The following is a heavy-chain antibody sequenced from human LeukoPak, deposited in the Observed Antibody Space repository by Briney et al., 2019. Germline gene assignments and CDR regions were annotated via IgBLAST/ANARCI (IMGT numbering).Heavy chain of an antibody. CDR2: IKQDGSEK. J-gene: IGHJ4*02. D-gene: IGHD6-13*01. CDR1: GFTFSTYW. CDR3: TREAAAGIDY. V-gene: IGHV3-7*01. Sequence: GGSLRLSCAASGFTFSTYWMSWVRQAPGKGLEWVANIKQDGSEKYYLDSVKGRFTISRDNAKNSLYLQMNSLRAEDTAAYFCTREAAAGIDYWGQGTLVTVSS.